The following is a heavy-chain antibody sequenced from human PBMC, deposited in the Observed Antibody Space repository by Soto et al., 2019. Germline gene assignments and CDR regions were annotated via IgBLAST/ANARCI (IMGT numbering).Heavy chain of an antibody. Sequence: ASVKVSCKISGYSFTGYSLHWVRQAPGQGLEWMGWIDPHSGGTNYAQKFRGRVTMTGAMSVSTAYMELRRLTSDDTAVYYCASRARIEDYWGQGTLGTVSS. D-gene: IGHD5-12*01. CDR1: GYSFTGYS. CDR2: IDPHSGGT. V-gene: IGHV1-2*02. CDR3: ASRARIEDY. J-gene: IGHJ4*02.